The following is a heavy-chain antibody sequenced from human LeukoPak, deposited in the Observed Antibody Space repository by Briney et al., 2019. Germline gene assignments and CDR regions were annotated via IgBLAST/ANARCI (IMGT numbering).Heavy chain of an antibody. Sequence: ASVTVSFTASGYTFTIYGISWVRQAPGQGLEWMGWISAYNGNTNYAQKLQGRVTMTTDTSTSTAYMELRSLRSDDTAVYYCARAGVTIFGVVISVGWGNYYMDVWGKGTTVTVSS. CDR2: ISAYNGNT. V-gene: IGHV1-18*01. D-gene: IGHD3-3*01. J-gene: IGHJ6*03. CDR1: GYTFTIYG. CDR3: ARAGVTIFGVVISVGWGNYYMDV.